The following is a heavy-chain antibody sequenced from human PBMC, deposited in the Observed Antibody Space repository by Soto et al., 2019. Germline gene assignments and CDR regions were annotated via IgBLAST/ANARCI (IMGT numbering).Heavy chain of an antibody. CDR2: IYYSGST. CDR1: GGSISSSSYY. J-gene: IGHJ3*02. Sequence: SETLSLTCTVSGGSISSSSYYWGWIRQPPGKGLEWIGSIYYSGSTYYNPSLKSRVTISVDTSKNQFSLKLSSVTAADTAVYYCARRAWGVALRAFDIWGQGTMVTVSS. V-gene: IGHV4-39*01. D-gene: IGHD3-16*01. CDR3: ARRAWGVALRAFDI.